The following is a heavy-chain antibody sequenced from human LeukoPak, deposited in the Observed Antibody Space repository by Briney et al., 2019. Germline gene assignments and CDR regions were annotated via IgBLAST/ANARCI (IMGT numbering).Heavy chain of an antibody. V-gene: IGHV3-21*01. D-gene: IGHD3-10*01. Sequence: PGGSLRLSCAASGFTFSSYSMNWVRQAPGKGLEWVSSISSSSSYIYYADSVKGRFSISRDNAKNSLYLQMNSLRAEDTAVYYCARDGYYYGSGSYLWGQGTLVTVSS. CDR3: ARDGYYYGSGSYL. CDR1: GFTFSSYS. J-gene: IGHJ4*02. CDR2: ISSSSSYI.